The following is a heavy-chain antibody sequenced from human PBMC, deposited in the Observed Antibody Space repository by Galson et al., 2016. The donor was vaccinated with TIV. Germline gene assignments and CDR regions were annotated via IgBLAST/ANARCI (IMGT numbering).Heavy chain of an antibody. CDR1: GFTFSRYP. CDR2: ISYDGSNK. D-gene: IGHD1-1*01. V-gene: IGHV3-30-3*01. J-gene: IGHJ4*02. CDR3: AKEVQRRLHY. Sequence: SLRLSCADTGFTFSRYPMHWVRLAPGKGLEWVAVISYDGSNKYYADSVKGRFTISRDNSKNTLYLQMNSLRAEDTGVYYCAKEVQRRLHYWGQGTLVTVSS.